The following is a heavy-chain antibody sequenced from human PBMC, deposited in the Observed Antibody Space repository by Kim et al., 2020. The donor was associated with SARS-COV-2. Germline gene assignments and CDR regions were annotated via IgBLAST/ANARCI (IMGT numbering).Heavy chain of an antibody. CDR3: ARLGLNYGSGSLAFDY. J-gene: IGHJ4*02. Sequence: SLKSRVTISVDTSKNQLSLKLSSVTVADPAVYYCARLGLNYGSGSLAFDYWGQGTLVTVSS. D-gene: IGHD3-10*01. V-gene: IGHV4-39*01.